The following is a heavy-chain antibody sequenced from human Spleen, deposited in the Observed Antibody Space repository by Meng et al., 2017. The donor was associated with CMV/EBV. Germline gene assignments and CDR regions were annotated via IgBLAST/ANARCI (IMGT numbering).Heavy chain of an antibody. D-gene: IGHD3-22*01. CDR2: NSGGGGST. J-gene: IGHJ4*02. CDR1: GLTFNNYD. V-gene: IGHV3-23*01. Sequence: GGSLRLSCAASGLTFNNYDMTWVRQTPGKGLEWVSSNSGGGGSTYYADSVKGRFPISRDNSKNTLYLQMNSLRAEDTAVYFCAKAENPYYYDSSGYSQGCFFDYWGQGTLVTVSS. CDR3: AKAENPYYYDSSGYSQGCFFDY.